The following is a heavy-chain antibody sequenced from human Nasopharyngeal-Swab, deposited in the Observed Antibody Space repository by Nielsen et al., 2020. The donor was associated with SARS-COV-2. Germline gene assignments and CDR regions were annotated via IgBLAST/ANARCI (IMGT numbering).Heavy chain of an antibody. CDR1: GFTFSKAW. D-gene: IGHD6-19*01. Sequence: GGSLRLSCATSGFTFSKAWMSWVRQAPGKGPEWVGRIKSRAAGGTTDYAAPGIGRFTVSRDDSESTLYLQMSSLKTEDTAVYYCTTYSSGWLWGKGTTVTVSS. J-gene: IGHJ6*04. CDR3: TTYSSGWL. CDR2: IKSRAAGGTT. V-gene: IGHV3-15*01.